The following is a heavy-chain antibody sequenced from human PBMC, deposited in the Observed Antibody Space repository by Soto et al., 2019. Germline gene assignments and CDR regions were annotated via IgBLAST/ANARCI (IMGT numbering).Heavy chain of an antibody. V-gene: IGHV3-30*18. J-gene: IGHJ4*02. CDR1: GFTFSYYA. CDR3: AKALGELSPESYDY. Sequence: QVQLVESGGGVVQPGRSLRLSCAASGFTFSYYAMHWVRQAPGKGLEWVAVISYDGGEKYYAESVKGRFTISRDNSKNTLSLQMNILRADDTAVYYCAKALGELSPESYDYWGQGTLITVSS. CDR2: ISYDGGEK. D-gene: IGHD3-16*02.